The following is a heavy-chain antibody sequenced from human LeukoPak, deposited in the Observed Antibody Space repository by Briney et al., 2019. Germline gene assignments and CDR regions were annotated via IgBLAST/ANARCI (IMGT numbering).Heavy chain of an antibody. Sequence: ASVKVSCKASGYTFTSYYMHWVRQAPGQGLEWMGIINPSGGSTSYAQKFQGRVTMTRDTSTSTVYMELSSLRSEDTAVYYCARVSGVTTKNAWHGMDVWGQGTTVTVSS. V-gene: IGHV1-46*01. CDR1: GYTFTSYY. CDR2: INPSGGST. CDR3: ARVSGVTTKNAWHGMDV. D-gene: IGHD3-16*01. J-gene: IGHJ6*02.